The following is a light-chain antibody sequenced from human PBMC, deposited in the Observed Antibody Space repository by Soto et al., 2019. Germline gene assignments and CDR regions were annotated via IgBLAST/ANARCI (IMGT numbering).Light chain of an antibody. CDR1: QAISSY. Sequence: TQSPSSLSASVGDRVTITCRASQAISSYLAWYQQKPGQPPSLLIYDTSTRAAAVPARFSGSGSGTAFTLTITGLQSEDFAFYYCQQYYSWPLFGPGTKVEI. V-gene: IGKV3-15*01. CDR2: DTS. CDR3: QQYYSWPL. J-gene: IGKJ3*01.